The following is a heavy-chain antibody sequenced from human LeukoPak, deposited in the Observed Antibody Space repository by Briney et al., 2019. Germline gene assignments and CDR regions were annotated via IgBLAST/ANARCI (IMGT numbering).Heavy chain of an antibody. V-gene: IGHV3-48*03. Sequence: GGSRRLSCAASGFTFSIYEVNWVRQAPGKGLEWVSYISSSGATIYYADSVKGRFTVSRDNAKNSLYLQMNSLRAEDTAVYYCARGHEGYWFDPWGQGTLVTVSS. CDR1: GFTFSIYE. CDR3: ARGHEGYWFDP. J-gene: IGHJ5*02. CDR2: ISSSGATI.